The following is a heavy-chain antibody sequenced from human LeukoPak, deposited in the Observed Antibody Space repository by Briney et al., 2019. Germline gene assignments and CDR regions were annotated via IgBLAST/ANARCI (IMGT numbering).Heavy chain of an antibody. V-gene: IGHV4-59*01. D-gene: IGHD6-13*01. CDR3: ARDPRSAAGTSQMRWDV. CDR1: GDSIRDYH. CDR2: VYHSGST. Sequence: PSETLSLTCTVSGDSIRDYHWTWIRQSPGKGLEWIGNVYHSGSTNYNPSLTSRVTISIDTSKTQFSLKLTSVTAADTAVYYCARDPRSAAGTSQMRWDVWGQGTTVTVSS. J-gene: IGHJ6*02.